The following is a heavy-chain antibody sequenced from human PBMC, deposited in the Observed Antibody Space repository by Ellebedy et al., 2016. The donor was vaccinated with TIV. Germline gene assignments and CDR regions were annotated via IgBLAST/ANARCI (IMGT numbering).Heavy chain of an antibody. CDR3: ARDWDKSSGWYGGAAY. CDR2: ISHDGSSQ. Sequence: PGGSLRLSCLASGFTFDSYAMHWVRRAPGKGLERVAVISHDGSSQYYADSVKGRFTVSRDNSMTTVYFEMNRLRAEDTALYYGARDWDKSSGWYGGAAYWGQGTQVTVSS. V-gene: IGHV3-30-3*01. D-gene: IGHD6-19*01. J-gene: IGHJ4*02. CDR1: GFTFDSYA.